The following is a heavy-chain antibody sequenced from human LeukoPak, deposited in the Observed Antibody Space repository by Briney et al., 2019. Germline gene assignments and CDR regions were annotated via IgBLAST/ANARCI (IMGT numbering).Heavy chain of an antibody. CDR2: INHSGST. V-gene: IGHV4-34*01. Sequence: SETLSLTWAVYGGSFSGYYWSWIRQPPGKGLEWIGEINHSGSTNYNPSLKSRVTISVDTSKNQFSLKLSSVTAADTAVYYCARAELLWFGEYHNWFDPWGQGTLVTVSS. CDR3: ARAELLWFGEYHNWFDP. CDR1: GGSFSGYY. D-gene: IGHD3-10*01. J-gene: IGHJ5*02.